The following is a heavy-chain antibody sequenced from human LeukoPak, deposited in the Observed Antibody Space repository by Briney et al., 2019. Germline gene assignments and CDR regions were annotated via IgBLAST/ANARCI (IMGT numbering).Heavy chain of an antibody. CDR1: GGTFSNYT. J-gene: IGHJ4*02. V-gene: IGHV1-69*06. CDR3: ARVYCSGGSCYSSRGHFDY. D-gene: IGHD2-15*01. CDR2: NIPIFGTA. Sequence: GASVKVSCKASGGTFSNYTIIWVRQAPGQGLEWMGGNIPIFGTANYARKFQGRVTITADKFTSTAYVELSSLRSEDTAVYYCARVYCSGGSCYSSRGHFDYWGQGTLVAVSS.